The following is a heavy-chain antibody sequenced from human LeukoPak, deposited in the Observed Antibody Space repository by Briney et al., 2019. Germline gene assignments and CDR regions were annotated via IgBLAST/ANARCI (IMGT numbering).Heavy chain of an antibody. J-gene: IGHJ3*02. V-gene: IGHV3-23*01. CDR3: AKDPDGYQDAFDI. CDR1: GFTFLSYW. Sequence: GGSLRLSCAASGFTFLSYWMSWVRQAPGKGLEWVSAISGSGGSTYYADSVKGRFTISRDNSKNTLYLQMNSLRAEDTAVYYCAKDPDGYQDAFDIWGQGTMVTVSS. CDR2: ISGSGGST. D-gene: IGHD5-24*01.